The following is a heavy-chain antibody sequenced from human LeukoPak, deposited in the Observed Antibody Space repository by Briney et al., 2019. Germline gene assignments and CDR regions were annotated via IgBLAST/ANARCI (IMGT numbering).Heavy chain of an antibody. V-gene: IGHV4-31*03. D-gene: IGHD3-10*01. CDR2: IYYTGST. J-gene: IGHJ6*02. CDR3: ARDRRYYGSESYSKRFGLDV. CDR1: GGSIISGGYF. Sequence: SETLSLTCSVSGGSIISGGYFWTWIRQHPGKGLEWIGYIYYTGSTYYNPSLKSRVTISADTSKNQFSLKLTSVTAADTALYYCARDRRYYGSESYSKRFGLDVWGQGTTVTVSS.